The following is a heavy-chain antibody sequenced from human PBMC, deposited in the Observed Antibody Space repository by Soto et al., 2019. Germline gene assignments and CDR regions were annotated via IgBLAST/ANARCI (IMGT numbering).Heavy chain of an antibody. D-gene: IGHD2-15*01. J-gene: IGHJ6*02. CDR1: GFTFSSCA. Sequence: QVQLVESGGGVVQPGRSLRLSCAASGFTFSSCAMYWVRQAPGKGLEWVAVISYDGNNKYYADSVKGRFTISRDNSKNTLYLQMNSVRAEDMAVYYCARAGCDGGSCYTLVGLRYGMDVWGQGTTVTVSS. V-gene: IGHV3-30-3*01. CDR3: ARAGCDGGSCYTLVGLRYGMDV. CDR2: ISYDGNNK.